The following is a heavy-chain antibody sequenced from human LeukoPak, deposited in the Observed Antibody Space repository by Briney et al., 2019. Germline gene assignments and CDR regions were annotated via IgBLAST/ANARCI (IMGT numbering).Heavy chain of an antibody. CDR1: GFTFSYYA. Sequence: PGGSLRLSCSASGFTFSYYAMHWVRQAPGKGTPICSTICASGVTKYYSDSVTGRFTISRDNSKNALYLQMSSLRPEDTAVYYCVKSVAVVAAATRYPLDHWGQGTLATVSS. CDR3: VKSVAVVAAATRYPLDH. D-gene: IGHD2-15*01. V-gene: IGHV3-64D*09. J-gene: IGHJ4*02. CDR2: ICASGVTK.